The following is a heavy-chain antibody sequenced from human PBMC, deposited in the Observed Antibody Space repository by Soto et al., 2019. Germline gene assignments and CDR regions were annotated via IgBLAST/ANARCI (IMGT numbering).Heavy chain of an antibody. J-gene: IGHJ4*02. Sequence: ASVKVSCKASGYTFTSYGISWVRQAPGQGLEWMGWISAYNGNTNYAQKLQGRVTMTADTSTSTAYMELRSLRSDDTAVYYCERERFSGLRGYLVHFDHWGQGTLVTVSS. CDR2: ISAYNGNT. CDR1: GYTFTSYG. V-gene: IGHV1-18*01. CDR3: ERERFSGLRGYLVHFDH. D-gene: IGHD4-17*01.